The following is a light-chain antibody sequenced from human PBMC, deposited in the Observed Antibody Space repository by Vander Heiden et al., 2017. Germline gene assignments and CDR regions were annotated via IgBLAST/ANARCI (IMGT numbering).Light chain of an antibody. J-gene: IGKJ4*01. CDR2: DAS. V-gene: IGKV3-11*01. CDR3: QQRISYPRT. CDR1: QSVSSY. Sequence: EIVLTQSPATLSLSPGERATRSCRASQSVSSYLAWYQQKPGQAPRLLIFDASNRATGIPARFSGSGFGTDFTLTISSLEPDDFAVYYCQQRISYPRTFGGGTKVEIK.